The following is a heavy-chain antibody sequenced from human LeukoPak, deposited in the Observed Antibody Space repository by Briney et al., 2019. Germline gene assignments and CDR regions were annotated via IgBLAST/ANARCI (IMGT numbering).Heavy chain of an antibody. CDR2: IYSGGNT. CDR3: ARVATVTTRYFDY. D-gene: IGHD4-17*01. J-gene: IGHJ4*02. Sequence: GGSLRLSCAASGFTVSSNYMSWVRQAPGKGLEWVSVIYSGGNTYYADSVKGRFTISRDNSKNTLYLQMNSLRAEDTAVYYCARVATVTTRYFDYWGQGTLVTVSS. CDR1: GFTVSSNY. V-gene: IGHV3-53*01.